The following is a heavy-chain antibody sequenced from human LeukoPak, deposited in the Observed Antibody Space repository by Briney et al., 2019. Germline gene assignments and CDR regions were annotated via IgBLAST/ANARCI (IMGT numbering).Heavy chain of an antibody. J-gene: IGHJ4*02. CDR2: INSDGSST. Sequence: PGGSLRLSCAASGFTFSSYWMHWVRQAPAKGLVWVSRINSDGSSTSYADSVKGRFTISRDNAKNTLYLQMNSLRAEDTAVYYCARVTHSGWHIWGQGTLVTVSS. D-gene: IGHD6-19*01. CDR3: ARVTHSGWHI. CDR1: GFTFSSYW. V-gene: IGHV3-74*01.